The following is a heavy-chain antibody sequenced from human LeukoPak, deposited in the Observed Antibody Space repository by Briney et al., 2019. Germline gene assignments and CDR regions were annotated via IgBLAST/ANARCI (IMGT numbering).Heavy chain of an antibody. J-gene: IGHJ6*03. Sequence: GGTLRLSCAASGFTFSSYGMSWVRQAPGKGLEWVANVNQGGTEKYHVASVEGRFTISRDNAENSLYLQMNSLRAEDTAVYYCAREHYFYYMDGWGKGTTVTASS. V-gene: IGHV3-7*01. CDR2: VNQGGTEK. CDR1: GFTFSSYG. CDR3: AREHYFYYMDG.